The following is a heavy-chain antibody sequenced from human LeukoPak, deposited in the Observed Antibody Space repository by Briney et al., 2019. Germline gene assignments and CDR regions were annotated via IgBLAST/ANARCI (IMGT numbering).Heavy chain of an antibody. CDR3: ARQKWEQQGRDYYFNGLDV. D-gene: IGHD1/OR15-1a*01. Sequence: SETLSLTCSVSIGSISSSKWWSWVRQSPVKGLEWIGEIYLYGTTNYNPSFTSRATMSVDRSRNQFSLKLTSVTAADTAVYYCARQKWEQQGRDYYFNGLDVWGPGTTVIVSS. CDR2: IYLYGTT. CDR1: IGSISSSKW. J-gene: IGHJ6*02. V-gene: IGHV4-4*02.